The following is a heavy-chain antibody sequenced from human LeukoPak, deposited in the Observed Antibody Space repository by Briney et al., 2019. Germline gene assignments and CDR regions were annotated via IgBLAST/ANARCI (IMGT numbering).Heavy chain of an antibody. Sequence: GGSLRLSCAASGFTFSSYSVNWVRQAPGKGLEWVSSITSSSSTYYSDSVKGRFTISRDNAKNSLYLQMNGLRVEDTAVYYCARVGFYDFWSGINFFDYWGQGTLVTVSS. CDR2: ITSSSST. D-gene: IGHD3-3*01. V-gene: IGHV3-21*01. CDR3: ARVGFYDFWSGINFFDY. J-gene: IGHJ4*02. CDR1: GFTFSSYS.